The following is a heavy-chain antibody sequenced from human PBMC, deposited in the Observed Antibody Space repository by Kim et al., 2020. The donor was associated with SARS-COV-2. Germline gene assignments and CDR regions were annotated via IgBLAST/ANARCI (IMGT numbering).Heavy chain of an antibody. Sequence: SETLSLTCTVSGGSISSYYWSWIRQPPGKGLEWIGYIYYSGSTNYNPYLKSRVTISVDTSKNQFSLKLSSVTAADTAVYYCARAATGYYDSSGYPFDYWGQGTLVTVSS. CDR2: IYYSGST. V-gene: IGHV4-59*01. CDR1: GGSISSYY. J-gene: IGHJ4*02. CDR3: ARAATGYYDSSGYPFDY. D-gene: IGHD3-22*01.